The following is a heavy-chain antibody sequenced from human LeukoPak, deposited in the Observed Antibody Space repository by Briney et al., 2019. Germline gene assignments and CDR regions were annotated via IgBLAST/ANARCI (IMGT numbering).Heavy chain of an antibody. CDR3: ASTLVVPAATNWFDP. J-gene: IGHJ5*02. CDR1: GGSISGGSYY. V-gene: IGHV4-61*02. Sequence: SQTLSLTCTVSGGSISGGSYYWSWIRQPAGKGLEWIGRIYTSGSTNYNPSLKSRVTISVDTSKNQFSLKLSSVTAADTAVYYCASTLVVPAATNWFDPWGQGTLVTVSS. D-gene: IGHD2-2*01. CDR2: IYTSGST.